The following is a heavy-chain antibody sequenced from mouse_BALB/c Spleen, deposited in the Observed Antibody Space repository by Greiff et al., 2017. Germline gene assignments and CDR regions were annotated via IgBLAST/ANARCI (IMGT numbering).Heavy chain of an antibody. CDR3: ARHGRLTFDY. CDR2: ISSGGGST. J-gene: IGHJ2*01. Sequence: DVHLVESGGGLVKPGGSLKLSCAASGFAFSSYDMSWVRQTPEKRLEWVAYISSGGGSTYYPDTVKGRFTISRDNAKNTLYLQMSSLKSEDTAMYYCARHGRLTFDYWGQGTTLTVSS. CDR1: GFAFSSYD. V-gene: IGHV5-12-1*01. D-gene: IGHD1-2*01.